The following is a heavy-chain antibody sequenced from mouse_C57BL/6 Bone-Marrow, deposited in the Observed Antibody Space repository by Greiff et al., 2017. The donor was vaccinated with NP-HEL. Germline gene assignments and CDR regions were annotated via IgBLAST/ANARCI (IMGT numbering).Heavy chain of an antibody. CDR2: IYPRSGNT. Sequence: QVQLQQSGAELARPGASVKLSCKASGYTFTSYGISWVKQRTGQGLEWIGEIYPRSGNTYYNEKFKGKATLTADKSSSTAYMELRSLTSEDSAVYYCARRKDWVPFDYGGRGTLVTVSA. V-gene: IGHV1-81*01. D-gene: IGHD4-1*01. CDR3: ARRKDWVPFDY. CDR1: GYTFTSYG. J-gene: IGHJ3*01.